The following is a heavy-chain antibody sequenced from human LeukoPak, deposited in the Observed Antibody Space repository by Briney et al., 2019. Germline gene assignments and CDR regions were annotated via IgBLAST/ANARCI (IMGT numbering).Heavy chain of an antibody. Sequence: PGGSLRLSCAASGFTFDAYAINWVRQAPGKGLEWVSAISGSGGSTYYADSVKGRFTISRDNSKNTLYLQMNSLRAEDTAVYYCATEDPYDILTGYFYNVGNYFDYWGQGTLVTVSS. CDR1: GFTFDAYA. J-gene: IGHJ4*02. CDR2: ISGSGGST. CDR3: ATEDPYDILTGYFYNVGNYFDY. V-gene: IGHV3-23*01. D-gene: IGHD3-9*01.